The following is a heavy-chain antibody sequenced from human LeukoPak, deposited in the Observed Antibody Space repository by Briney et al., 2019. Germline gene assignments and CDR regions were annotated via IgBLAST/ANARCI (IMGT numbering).Heavy chain of an antibody. CDR1: GFTFSTSW. CDR2: IDGDGSRT. D-gene: IGHD3-22*01. V-gene: IGHV3-74*01. Sequence: GGSLRLSCAASGFTFSTSWMHWVRQAPGKGLVWVSRIDGDGSRTSYADSVKGRFTISRDNAKNTLYLQMNSLRAEDTAMYYCARASNYFDSRGLHWFDPWGQGTLVTVSS. J-gene: IGHJ5*02. CDR3: ARASNYFDSRGLHWFDP.